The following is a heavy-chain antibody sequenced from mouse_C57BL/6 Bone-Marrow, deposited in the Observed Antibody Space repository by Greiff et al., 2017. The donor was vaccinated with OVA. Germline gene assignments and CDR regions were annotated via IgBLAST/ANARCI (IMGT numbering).Heavy chain of an antibody. CDR1: GYTFTDHT. Sequence: QVQLQQSDAELVKPGASVKISCKVSGYTFTDHTIHWMKQRPEQGLEWIGYIYPRDGSTKYTAKFKGQATFTADKSSSTAYMQLNSLTSEDSAVYFYASLYYTLFAYWGQGTLVTVSA. J-gene: IGHJ3*01. CDR3: ASLYYTLFAY. CDR2: IYPRDGST. V-gene: IGHV1-78*01. D-gene: IGHD2-1*01.